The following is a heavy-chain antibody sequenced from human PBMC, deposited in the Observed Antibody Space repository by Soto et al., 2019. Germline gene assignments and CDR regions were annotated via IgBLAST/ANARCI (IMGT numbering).Heavy chain of an antibody. J-gene: IGHJ6*02. V-gene: IGHV5-51*01. CDR1: GYNFAGYW. CDR2: IYPSDSDT. D-gene: IGHD1-1*01. CDR3: ASTGTTGTTAYYYYGMDV. Sequence: ESLKISCKGSGYNFAGYWIAWVRQMPGKGLELMGIIYPSDSDTRYRPSFQGQVTISADKSISSAYLQWSSLKASDTARYYCASTGTTGTTAYYYYGMDVWGQGTTVIVSS.